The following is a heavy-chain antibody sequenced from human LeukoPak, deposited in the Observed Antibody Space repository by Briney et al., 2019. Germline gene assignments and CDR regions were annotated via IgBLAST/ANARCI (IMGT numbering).Heavy chain of an antibody. J-gene: IGHJ6*02. CDR2: IIPILGIA. CDR3: ARGKAVAAHEYYYGMDV. D-gene: IGHD2-15*01. V-gene: IGHV1-69*04. Sequence: ASVKVSCKASGGTFSSYAISWVRQAPGQGLEWMGRIIPILGIANYAQKFQGRVTITADTSTSTAYMELSSLRSEDTAVYYCARGKAVAAHEYYYGMDVWGQGTTVTVSS. CDR1: GGTFSSYA.